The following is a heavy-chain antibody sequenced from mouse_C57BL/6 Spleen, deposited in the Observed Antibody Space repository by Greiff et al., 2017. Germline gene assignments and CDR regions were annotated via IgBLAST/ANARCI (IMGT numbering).Heavy chain of an antibody. CDR2: LYPGDGDT. Sequence: QVQLQQSGPELVKPGASVKISCKASGYAFSSSWMNWVKQRPGKGLEWIGRLYPGDGDTNYNGKFKGKATLTADKSSSTAYMQLSSLTTEDSAVYFCVFFLDYWGQGTTFTVSS. CDR1: GYAFSSSW. CDR3: VFFLDY. V-gene: IGHV1-82*01. J-gene: IGHJ2*01.